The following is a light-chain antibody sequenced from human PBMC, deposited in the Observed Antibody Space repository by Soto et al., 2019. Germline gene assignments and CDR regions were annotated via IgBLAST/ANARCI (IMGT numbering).Light chain of an antibody. V-gene: IGKV3-15*01. CDR2: GAS. J-gene: IGKJ4*01. CDR3: HQYNNGPPLT. CDR1: QSVSGN. Sequence: EIVMTQSPATLSVSPGERATLSCRVSQSVSGNLAWYQQKPGQATRLLIYGASTRATGIPARFSGSESETEFTLTISSLQSEEFAVYYCHQYNNGPPLTFGGGTKVEIK.